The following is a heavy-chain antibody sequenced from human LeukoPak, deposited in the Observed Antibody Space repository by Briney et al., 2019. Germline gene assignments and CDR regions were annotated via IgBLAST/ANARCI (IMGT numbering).Heavy chain of an antibody. Sequence: GGSLRLSCAASGFTFSDYSMNWVRQAPGKGLEWVSYISLPNTIYYADSVKGRFTVSRDNAKISLYLQMNSLRDEDTAVYYCARERKYGDNSDAFDIWGQGTMVTVSS. CDR1: GFTFSDYS. CDR3: ARERKYGDNSDAFDI. V-gene: IGHV3-48*02. J-gene: IGHJ3*02. CDR2: ISLPNTI. D-gene: IGHD4-23*01.